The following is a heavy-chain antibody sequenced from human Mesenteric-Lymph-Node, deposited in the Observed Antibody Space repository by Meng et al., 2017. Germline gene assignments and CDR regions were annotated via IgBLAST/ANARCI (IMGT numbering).Heavy chain of an antibody. V-gene: IGHV4-39*07. CDR3: ARDNSGLGSSSWVFDY. D-gene: IGHD6-13*01. J-gene: IGHJ4*02. Sequence: SETLSLTCTVSGGSISSSSYYWGWIRQPPGKGLEWIGSIYYSGSTYYNPSLKSRVTISVDKSKNQFSLKLSSVTAADTAVYYCARDNSGLGSSSWVFDYWGQGTLVTVSS. CDR1: GGSISSSSYY. CDR2: IYYSGST.